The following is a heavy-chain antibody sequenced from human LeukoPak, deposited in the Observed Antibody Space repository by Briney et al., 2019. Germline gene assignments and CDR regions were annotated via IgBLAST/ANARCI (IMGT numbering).Heavy chain of an antibody. CDR2: IIPIFGTA. V-gene: IGHV1-69*05. CDR3: ARWQKGGYSYGTIGGFDY. Sequence: SVKVSCKASGGTFRSYAISWVRQAPGQGLEWMGGIIPIFGTANYAQKFQGRVTITTDESTSTAYMELSSLRSEDTAVYYWARWQKGGYSYGTIGGFDYWGQGTLVTVSS. D-gene: IGHD5-18*01. CDR1: GGTFRSYA. J-gene: IGHJ4*02.